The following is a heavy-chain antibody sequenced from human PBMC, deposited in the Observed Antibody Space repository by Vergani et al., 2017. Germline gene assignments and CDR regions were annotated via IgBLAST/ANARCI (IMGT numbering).Heavy chain of an antibody. J-gene: IGHJ2*01. CDR1: GDSIISRSYY. CDR3: ASGKYSSDSTSRFRWRFFDV. V-gene: IGHV4-39*01. Sequence: QMQLQESGPGLVKASETLSLTCTVSGDSIISRSYYWGWIRQPPGKGLECSGSIYNSRNGDSSSSLKSRVTISADTSKTQFSLRLTSVTAADTAVYYCASGKYSSDSTSRFRWRFFDVWGRGTLVTVPS. D-gene: IGHD4-11*01. CDR2: IYNSRNG.